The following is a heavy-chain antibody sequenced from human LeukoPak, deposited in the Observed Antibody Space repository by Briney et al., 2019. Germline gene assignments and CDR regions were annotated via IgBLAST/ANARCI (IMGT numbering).Heavy chain of an antibody. CDR2: ISSSSSHI. J-gene: IGHJ4*02. CDR1: GFTFSSYS. D-gene: IGHD6-6*01. V-gene: IGHV3-21*01. CDR3: ARDVGSSGTDY. Sequence: PGGSLRLSCAASGFTFSSYSMNWVRQAPGKGLEWVSSISSSSSHICYADSVKGRFTISRDNAKNSLYLQMNSLRAEDTAVYYCARDVGSSGTDYWGQGTLVTVSS.